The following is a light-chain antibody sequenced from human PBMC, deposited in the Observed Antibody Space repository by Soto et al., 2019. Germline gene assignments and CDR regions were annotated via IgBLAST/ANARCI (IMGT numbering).Light chain of an antibody. Sequence: PVLTQSPSASASLGASVKLTCTLSSGHSSYTIAWHQQKPEKGPRYLMNLNSDGSHSKGDGIPDRFSGSSSGTERYLTISSLQSEDEADYYCQTWGTGVVFGGGTKLTVL. CDR1: SGHSSYT. V-gene: IGLV4-69*01. J-gene: IGLJ2*01. CDR2: LNSDGSH. CDR3: QTWGTGVV.